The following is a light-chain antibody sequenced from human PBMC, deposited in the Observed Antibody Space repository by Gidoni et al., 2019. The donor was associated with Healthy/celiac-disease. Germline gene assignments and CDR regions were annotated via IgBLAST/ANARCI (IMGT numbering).Light chain of an antibody. Sequence: DIVITQSPLSLPVTPGEPASIPCRSSQSLLHSNGYNYLDWYLQKPGQSPQLLIYLGSNRASGVPDRFSGSGSGTDFTLKISRVEAEDVGVYYCMQALQTPITFAQXTRLEIK. CDR2: LGS. CDR3: MQALQTPIT. J-gene: IGKJ5*01. V-gene: IGKV2-28*01. CDR1: QSLLHSNGYNY.